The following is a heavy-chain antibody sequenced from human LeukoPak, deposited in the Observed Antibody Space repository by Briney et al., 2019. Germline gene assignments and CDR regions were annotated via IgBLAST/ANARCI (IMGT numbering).Heavy chain of an antibody. V-gene: IGHV3-21*04. Sequence: PGGSLRLSCAASGFAFSSYSMNWVRQAPGKGLEWVSSISSSSSYIYYADSVKGRFTISRDNAKNSLYLQMNSLRAEDTAVYYCANRYGSGSYPFDYWGQGTLVTVSS. CDR1: GFAFSSYS. J-gene: IGHJ4*02. D-gene: IGHD3-10*01. CDR2: ISSSSSYI. CDR3: ANRYGSGSYPFDY.